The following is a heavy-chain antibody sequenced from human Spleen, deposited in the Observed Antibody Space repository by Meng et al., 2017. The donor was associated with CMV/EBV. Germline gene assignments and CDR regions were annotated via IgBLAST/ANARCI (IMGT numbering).Heavy chain of an antibody. CDR2: IQNDGTT. CDR1: GFTVSNNY. D-gene: IGHD2-2*01. J-gene: IGHJ4*02. Sequence: GESLKISCVASGFTVSNNYLSWVRQAPGKGLEWVSIIQNDGTTYYTDSVKGRFTISRDNSKNTLYLQMNSLRAEDTAVYYCAKGLGYCSSTSCPAFDYWGQGTLVTVSS. CDR3: AKGLGYCSSTSCPAFDY. V-gene: IGHV3-53*01.